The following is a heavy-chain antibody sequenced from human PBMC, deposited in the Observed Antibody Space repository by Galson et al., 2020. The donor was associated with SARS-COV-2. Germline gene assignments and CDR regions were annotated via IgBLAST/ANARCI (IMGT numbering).Heavy chain of an antibody. D-gene: IGHD1-26*01. CDR3: ATRGRTTPSV. V-gene: IGHV3-11*06. CDR2: ISTTASYT. CDR1: GFTLSDFY. Sequence: GGSLRLSCAASGFTLSDFYMSWIRQAPGKGLEWVSYISTTASYTNYADSVKGRFTISRDNAKNSLYLQMSDLRAEDTAVYYCATRGRTTPSVWGQGTTVTVSS. J-gene: IGHJ6*02.